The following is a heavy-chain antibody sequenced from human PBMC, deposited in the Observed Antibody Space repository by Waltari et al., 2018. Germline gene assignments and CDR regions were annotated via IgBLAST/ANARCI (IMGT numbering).Heavy chain of an antibody. CDR2: SSDSVST. CDR3: ARGGPRRWSFNWFDP. J-gene: IGHJ5*02. V-gene: IGHV4-59*01. CDR1: GVSISRNH. Sequence: QVQLQESGPGLAKPSETLSLTCTVSGVSISRNHWSWIRHPPGKGLDRHGYSSDSVSTNYNPSLKSRVTISVDTSKNHFSLKLSSVPAADTAVYYCARGGPRRWSFNWFDPWGQGTLVTVSS. D-gene: IGHD5-12*01.